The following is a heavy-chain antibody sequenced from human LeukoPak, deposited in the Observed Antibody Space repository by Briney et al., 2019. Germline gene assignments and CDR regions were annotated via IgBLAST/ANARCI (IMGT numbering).Heavy chain of an antibody. D-gene: IGHD2-2*02. CDR2: ISSGGNYM. CDR1: ESTFRNYS. Sequence: GGSLRLSCAASESTFRNYSMNWVRQAPGRGLEWGLSISSGGNYMFYVNSVKGRFTISRDNLKNSLFLQMNTLRAEDTAVYYCARSPALYYYFYMDVWGKGTTVTVSS. V-gene: IGHV3-21*01. J-gene: IGHJ6*03. CDR3: ARSPALYYYFYMDV.